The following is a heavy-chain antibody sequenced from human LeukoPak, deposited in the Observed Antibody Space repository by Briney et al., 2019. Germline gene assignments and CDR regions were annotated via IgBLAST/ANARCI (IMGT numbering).Heavy chain of an antibody. CDR1: GFTFSSYS. J-gene: IGHJ4*02. CDR2: ISSSSSTI. Sequence: PGGSLRLSCAASGFTFSSYSMNWVRQAPGKGLEWVSYISSSSSTIYYADSVKGRFTISRDNAKNSLYLQMNSLRAEDTAVYYCARSRGTVDYWGQGTLVTVSS. V-gene: IGHV3-48*04. CDR3: ARSRGTVDY. D-gene: IGHD1-1*01.